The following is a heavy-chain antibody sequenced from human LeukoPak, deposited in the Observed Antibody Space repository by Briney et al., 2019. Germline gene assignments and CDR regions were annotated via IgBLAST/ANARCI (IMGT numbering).Heavy chain of an antibody. J-gene: IGHJ3*02. D-gene: IGHD3-22*01. CDR3: ARTDDSSGYRDAFDI. CDR2: IYTTGNT. CDR1: GGSISSYY. Sequence: PSETLSLTCIVSGGSISSYYWSWIRQPAGKGLEWIGRIYTTGNTNYNPSLKSRVTMSIDTSKKQFSLKLSSVTAADTAVYYCARTDDSSGYRDAFDIWGQGTMVTVSS. V-gene: IGHV4-4*07.